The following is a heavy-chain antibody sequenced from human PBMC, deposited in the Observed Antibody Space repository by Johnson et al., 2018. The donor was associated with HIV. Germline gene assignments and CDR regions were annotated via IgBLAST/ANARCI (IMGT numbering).Heavy chain of an antibody. CDR2: ISYDGSNK. D-gene: IGHD2/OR15-2a*01. V-gene: IGHV3-30*03. J-gene: IGHJ3*01. CDR1: GFTFSSYG. CDR3: ASEASFAPRPETAFDV. Sequence: QVQLVESGGGVVQPGRSLRLSCAASGFTFSSYGMHWVRQAPGKGLAWVAVISYDGSNKYYADSVKGRFTISRDNSKNTLYLQMNSLRAEDTAVYFCASEASFAPRPETAFDVWGQGTKVTVSS.